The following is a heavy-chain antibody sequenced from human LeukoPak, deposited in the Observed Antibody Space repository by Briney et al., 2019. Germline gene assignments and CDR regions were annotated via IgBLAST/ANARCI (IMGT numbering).Heavy chain of an antibody. CDR3: AREGGYYYDSSGYYLDY. Sequence: GGSLRLSCAASGFTFSSYAMSWVRQAPGKGLEWVSAISGSGGSTYYADSVKGRLTISRDNSKNTLYLQMNSLRAEDTAVYYCAREGGYYYDSSGYYLDYWGQGTLVTVSS. V-gene: IGHV3-23*01. CDR1: GFTFSSYA. J-gene: IGHJ4*02. D-gene: IGHD3-22*01. CDR2: ISGSGGST.